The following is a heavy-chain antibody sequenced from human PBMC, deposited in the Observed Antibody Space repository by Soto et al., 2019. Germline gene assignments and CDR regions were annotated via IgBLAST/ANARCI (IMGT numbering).Heavy chain of an antibody. J-gene: IGHJ3*02. CDR1: GYTFTGYY. V-gene: IGHV1-2*04. CDR3: ARGRKLRYFDWLSQLDAFDI. D-gene: IGHD3-9*01. Sequence: ASVKVSCKASGYTFTGYYMHWVRQAPGQGLEWMGWINPNSGGTNYAQKFQGWVTMTRDTSISTAYMELSRLRSDDTAVYYCARGRKLRYFDWLSQLDAFDIWGQGTMVTV. CDR2: INPNSGGT.